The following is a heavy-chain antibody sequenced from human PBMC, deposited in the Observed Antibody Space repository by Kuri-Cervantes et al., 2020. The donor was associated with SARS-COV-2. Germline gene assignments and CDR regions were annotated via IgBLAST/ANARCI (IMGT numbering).Heavy chain of an antibody. CDR2: ISSSSSYI. CDR3: ARENYGSGSNFDY. V-gene: IGHV3-21*01. J-gene: IGHJ4*02. CDR1: GFTFSSYS. D-gene: IGHD3-10*01. Sequence: GGSLRLSCAASGFTFSSYSMNWVRQAPGKGLEWVSSISSSSSYIYYADSVKGRFTISRDNAKNSLYLQMNSLRAEDTAVYYCARENYGSGSNFDYWGQGTLVTVSS.